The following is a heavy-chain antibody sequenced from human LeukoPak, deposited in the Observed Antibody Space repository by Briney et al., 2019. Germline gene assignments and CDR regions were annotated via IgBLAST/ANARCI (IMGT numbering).Heavy chain of an antibody. Sequence: ASVKVSCTASGYTFTSYDINWVRQATGQGLEWMGWMNPNSGNTGYAQKFQGRVTMTRNTSISTAYMELSSLRSEDTAVYYCARGRHKGDGYIILYYYYGMDVWGQGTTVTVSS. J-gene: IGHJ6*02. CDR2: MNPNSGNT. V-gene: IGHV1-8*01. D-gene: IGHD5-24*01. CDR1: GYTFTSYD. CDR3: ARGRHKGDGYIILYYYYGMDV.